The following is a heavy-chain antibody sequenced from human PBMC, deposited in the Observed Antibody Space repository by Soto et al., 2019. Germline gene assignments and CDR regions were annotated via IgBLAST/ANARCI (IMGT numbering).Heavy chain of an antibody. Sequence: TSETLSLTCAVYGGSFSGYYWSWIRQPPGKGLEWIGEINHSGSTNYNPSLKSRVTISVDTSKNQFSLKLSSVTAADTAVYYCARTIQLIDYYYYGMDVWGQGTTVTVSS. CDR3: ARTIQLIDYYYYGMDV. J-gene: IGHJ6*02. CDR2: INHSGST. D-gene: IGHD5-18*01. CDR1: GGSFSGYY. V-gene: IGHV4-34*01.